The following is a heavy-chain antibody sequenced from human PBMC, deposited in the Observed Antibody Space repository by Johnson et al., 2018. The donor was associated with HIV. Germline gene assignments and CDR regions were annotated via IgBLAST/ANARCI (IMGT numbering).Heavy chain of an antibody. J-gene: IGHJ3*02. Sequence: QVQLVESGGGVVQPGTSLILSCAASGFTFSSYGIHWVRQAPGKGLEWVAFIWHDGRDVYYADSVKGRFTVSRDNSKNAVYLQMNSLGAGDTAVYYCAKDQHGPLVPTVMRDDAFDIWGQGTMVTVSS. CDR3: AKDQHGPLVPTVMRDDAFDI. V-gene: IGHV3-33*03. CDR1: GFTFSSYG. CDR2: IWHDGRDV. D-gene: IGHD5-12*01.